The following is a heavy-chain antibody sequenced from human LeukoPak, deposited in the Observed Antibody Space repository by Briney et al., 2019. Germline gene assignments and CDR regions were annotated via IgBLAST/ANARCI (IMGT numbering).Heavy chain of an antibody. Sequence: GGSLTLSCVVSGFAFSSYSMNWVGQAPRRGQELVSSISSSSSYIYYADSGEGRFTIFRGDAKDLLYLQVDSLVAEDTAVYDCARVSGDCHWGQGTLVTVSS. V-gene: IGHV3-21*01. CDR2: ISSSSSYI. J-gene: IGHJ4*02. CDR1: GFAFSSYS. D-gene: IGHD2-21*02. CDR3: ARVSGDCH.